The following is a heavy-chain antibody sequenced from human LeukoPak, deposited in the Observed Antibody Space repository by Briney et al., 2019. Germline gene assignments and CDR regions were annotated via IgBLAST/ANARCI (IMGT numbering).Heavy chain of an antibody. Sequence: ATVNISCKVSGYTFTDYYMHWVQQAPGKGLDWMGLVDPEDGETIYAEKFQGRVTITADTSTDTAYMELSSLRSEDTAVYYCATDRGIAAAGALDYWGQGTLVTVSS. CDR2: VDPEDGET. J-gene: IGHJ4*02. D-gene: IGHD6-13*01. V-gene: IGHV1-69-2*01. CDR1: GYTFTDYY. CDR3: ATDRGIAAAGALDY.